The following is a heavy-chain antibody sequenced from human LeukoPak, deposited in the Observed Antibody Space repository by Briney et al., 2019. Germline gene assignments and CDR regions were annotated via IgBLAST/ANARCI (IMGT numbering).Heavy chain of an antibody. Sequence: SETLSLTCTVSGGSISSYYWSWIRQPPGKGLEYIGYIYYSGNTNSNPSLKSRVTISVDTSKNQFSLKLSSVTAADTAVYYCASTPDYGDYEGYYYGMDVWGQGTTVTVSS. V-gene: IGHV4-59*01. CDR1: GGSISSYY. CDR2: IYYSGNT. CDR3: ASTPDYGDYEGYYYGMDV. D-gene: IGHD4-17*01. J-gene: IGHJ6*02.